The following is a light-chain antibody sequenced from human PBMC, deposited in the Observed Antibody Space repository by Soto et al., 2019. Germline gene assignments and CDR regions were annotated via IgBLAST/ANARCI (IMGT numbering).Light chain of an antibody. V-gene: IGKV1-5*01. CDR3: QQYNSYSPRT. J-gene: IGKJ1*01. CDR2: DAS. Sequence: DIQMTQSPSTLSASVGDRVTITCRASQSISSWLAWYQQKPGKAPKLLIYDASSLESGVPSRFSGSGSGTELTLTISSLQPYDFATYYCQQYNSYSPRTFGQGTKVDIK. CDR1: QSISSW.